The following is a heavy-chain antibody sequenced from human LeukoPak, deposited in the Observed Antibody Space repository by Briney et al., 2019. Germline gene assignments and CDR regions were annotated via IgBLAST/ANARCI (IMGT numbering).Heavy chain of an antibody. J-gene: IGHJ4*02. CDR3: AKRGVVIRVILVGFHKEAYYFDS. V-gene: IGHV3-23*01. CDR1: GITLSNYG. CDR2: ISDTGGRT. D-gene: IGHD3-22*01. Sequence: GGSLRLSCAVSGITLSNYGTTWVRQAPGKGLEWVAGISDTGGRTNYADSVKGRFTISRDNPKNTLYLQMNSLRAEDTAVYFCAKRGVVIRVILVGFHKEAYYFDSWGQGALVTVSS.